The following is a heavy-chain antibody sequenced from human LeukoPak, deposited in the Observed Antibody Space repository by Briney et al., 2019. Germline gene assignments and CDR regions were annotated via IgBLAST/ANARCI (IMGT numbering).Heavy chain of an antibody. CDR2: IYYSGST. Sequence: SETLSLTCTVSGGSISSYYWSWIRQPPGKGLEWIGYIYYSGSTNYNPSLKSRVTISVDTSKNQFSLKLSSVTAADTAVYFCAKSAGFCSDGSCYPAKYYFDYWGQGTLVTVSS. D-gene: IGHD2-15*01. V-gene: IGHV4-59*01. J-gene: IGHJ4*02. CDR3: AKSAGFCSDGSCYPAKYYFDY. CDR1: GGSISSYY.